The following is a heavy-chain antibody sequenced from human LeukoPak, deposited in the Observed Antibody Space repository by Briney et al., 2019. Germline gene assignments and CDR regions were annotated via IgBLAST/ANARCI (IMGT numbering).Heavy chain of an antibody. CDR3: ATVNYYYDSSGYHDY. J-gene: IGHJ4*02. D-gene: IGHD3-22*01. Sequence: ASVKVSCKVSGYTLTELSMHWVRQAPGKGLEWMGGFDPEDVKTIYAQKFQSRVTMTEDTSADTAYMELSSLRSEDTAVYYCATVNYYYDSSGYHDYWGQGTLVTVSP. CDR1: GYTLTELS. V-gene: IGHV1-24*01. CDR2: FDPEDVKT.